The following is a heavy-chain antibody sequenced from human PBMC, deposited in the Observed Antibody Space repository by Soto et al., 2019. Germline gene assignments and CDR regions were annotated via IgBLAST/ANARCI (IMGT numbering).Heavy chain of an antibody. J-gene: IGHJ3*02. CDR3: ARGGIAVAKDAFVI. V-gene: IGHV3-53*01. Sequence: SGGSLRLSCAASGFTVSSNYMSWVRQAPGKGLEWVSVIYSGGSTYYADSVKGRFTISRDNSKNTLYLQMNSLRAEDTAVYYCARGGIAVAKDAFVIWGQGTMVTVSS. CDR1: GFTVSSNY. CDR2: IYSGGST. D-gene: IGHD6-19*01.